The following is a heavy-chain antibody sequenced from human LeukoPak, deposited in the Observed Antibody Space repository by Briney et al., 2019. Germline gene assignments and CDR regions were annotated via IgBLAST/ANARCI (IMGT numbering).Heavy chain of an antibody. CDR3: ARATYVWIQLWLPLQTSLDY. CDR2: ISYDGSNK. CDR1: GFTFSSYA. J-gene: IGHJ4*02. V-gene: IGHV3-30-3*01. Sequence: PGGSLRLSCAASGFTFSSYAMHWVRQAPGKGLEWVAVISYDGSNKYYADSVKGRFTISRDNSKNTLYLQMNSLRAEDTAVYYCARATYVWIQLWLPLQTSLDYWGQGTLGTVSS. D-gene: IGHD5-18*01.